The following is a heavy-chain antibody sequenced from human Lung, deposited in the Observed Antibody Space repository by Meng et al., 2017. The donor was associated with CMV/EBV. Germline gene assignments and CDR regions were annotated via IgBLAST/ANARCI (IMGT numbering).Heavy chain of an antibody. CDR2: ISGIGGSI. V-gene: IGHV3-23*01. CDR1: GFIFSNYA. J-gene: IGHJ4*02. CDR3: AKIGYCSTASCNTWGYFDD. Sequence: ESXKISXAASGFIFSNYAMTWVRQAPGKGLEWVSGISGIGGSIYYAESVKGRFAISRDNSRNTLYLQMNNLRAEDTAKYYCAKIGYCSTASCNTWGYFDDWGQGNXVTGAS. D-gene: IGHD2-2*02.